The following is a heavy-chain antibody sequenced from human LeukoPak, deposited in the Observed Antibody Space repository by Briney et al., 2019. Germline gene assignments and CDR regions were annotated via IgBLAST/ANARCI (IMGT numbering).Heavy chain of an antibody. V-gene: IGHV1-2*02. J-gene: IGHJ4*02. CDR2: INPNSGGT. CDR1: GYTSTGYY. CDR3: ARVSEIGGEH. Sequence: GASVKVSCKASGYTSTGYYMHWVLQAPGQGLEWMGWINPNSGGTNYAQKFQGRVTMTRDTSISTAYMELSRLRSDDTAVYYCARVSEIGGEHWGQGTLVTVSS. D-gene: IGHD7-27*01.